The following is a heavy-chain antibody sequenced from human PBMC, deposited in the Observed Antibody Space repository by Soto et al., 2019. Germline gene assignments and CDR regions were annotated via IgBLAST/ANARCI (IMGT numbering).Heavy chain of an antibody. CDR2: IKSKTDGGTT. V-gene: IGHV3-15*07. Sequence: GGSLRLSCAASGFTFNNAWMNWVRQAPGKGLEWVGRIKSKTDGGTTDYAAPVKGRFTISRDDSKNTLYLQMNSLKTGDSAVYYCTEGASVDYYYGMDVWCQGNTVTV. CDR1: GFTFNNAW. CDR3: TEGASVDYYYGMDV. J-gene: IGHJ6*02.